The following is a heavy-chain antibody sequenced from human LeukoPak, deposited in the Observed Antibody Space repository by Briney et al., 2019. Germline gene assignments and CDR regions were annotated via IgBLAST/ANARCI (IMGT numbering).Heavy chain of an antibody. CDR3: ARDPAPYYMDV. CDR1: GLTFSDHW. Sequence: QAGGSLRLSCAASGLTFSDHWFNWVRQAPGKGLEWVANINQDGSDKYYVDSVKGRFTISRDNAKNSLYLQMNSLRAEDTAVYYCARDPAPYYMDVWAKGPRSPSP. J-gene: IGHJ6*03. CDR2: INQDGSDK. V-gene: IGHV3-7*01.